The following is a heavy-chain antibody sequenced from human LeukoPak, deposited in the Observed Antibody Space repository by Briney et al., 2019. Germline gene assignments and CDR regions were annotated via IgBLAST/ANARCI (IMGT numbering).Heavy chain of an antibody. J-gene: IGHJ3*02. CDR3: ARLTVAYDFWSGYSSDAFDI. CDR2: IYTSGST. D-gene: IGHD3-3*01. V-gene: IGHV4-4*07. Sequence: SETLSLTCTVSGGSISSYYWSWIRQPAGKGLEWIGRIYTSGSTNYNPSLKSRVTMSVDTSKNQFSLKLSSVTAADTAVYYCARLTVAYDFWSGYSSDAFDIWGQGTMVTVSS. CDR1: GGSISSYY.